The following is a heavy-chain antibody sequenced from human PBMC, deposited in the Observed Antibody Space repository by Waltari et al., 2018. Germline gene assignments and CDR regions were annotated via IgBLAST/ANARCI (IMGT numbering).Heavy chain of an antibody. CDR2: IKSKTEGGTT. CDR1: GFTFSTAW. V-gene: IGHV3-15*01. Sequence: EVQLVESGGGLVKPGGSLRLSCAASGFTFSTAWMSWVRQAPGKGLEWVGRIKSKTEGGTTDYAAPVKGRFTISRDDSKNTLYLQMNSLKTEDTAVYYCTTDPTAVGDAFDIWGQGTMVTVSS. J-gene: IGHJ3*02. D-gene: IGHD1-26*01. CDR3: TTDPTAVGDAFDI.